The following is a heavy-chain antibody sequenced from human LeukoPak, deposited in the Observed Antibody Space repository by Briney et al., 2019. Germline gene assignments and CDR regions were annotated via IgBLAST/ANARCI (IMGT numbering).Heavy chain of an antibody. D-gene: IGHD6-19*01. V-gene: IGHV1-2*02. J-gene: IGHJ4*02. CDR1: GYTFTGYY. CDR3: ARDSGYSSGWYINRPHWFDY. Sequence: ASVKVSCKASGYTFTGYYMHWVRQAPGQGLEWMGWINPNSGGTNYAQKFQGRVTMTRDTSISTAYMELSRLRSDDTAVYNCARDSGYSSGWYINRPHWFDYWGQGTLVTVSS. CDR2: INPNSGGT.